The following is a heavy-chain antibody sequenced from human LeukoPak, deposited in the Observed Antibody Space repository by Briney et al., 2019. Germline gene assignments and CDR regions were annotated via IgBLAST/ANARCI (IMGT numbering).Heavy chain of an antibody. CDR2: IYPGDSDT. CDR3: VRGGIAAAAFY. V-gene: IGHV5-51*01. CDR1: GYSFTTYW. D-gene: IGHD6-13*01. J-gene: IGHJ4*02. Sequence: GESLKISCKGSGYSFTTYWIGWVRQMPGKGLEWMGIIYPGDSDTRYSPSFQGQVTISGDTSISTAYLQWSTLKASDTAMYYCVRGGIAAAAFYWGQGTLVTVSS.